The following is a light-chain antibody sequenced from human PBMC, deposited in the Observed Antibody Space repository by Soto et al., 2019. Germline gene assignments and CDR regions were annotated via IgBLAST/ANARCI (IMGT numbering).Light chain of an antibody. Sequence: SYELTQPPSVSVAPGQTARITCGGNNIGNKREHWYQQKPGQAPVLVVYDDSDRPSGIPERFSGSNSGNTATLSISRVEAGDEADYYCQVWDSNSVYVFGTGTKLTVL. CDR3: QVWDSNSVYV. CDR1: NIGNKR. CDR2: DDS. V-gene: IGLV3-21*02. J-gene: IGLJ1*01.